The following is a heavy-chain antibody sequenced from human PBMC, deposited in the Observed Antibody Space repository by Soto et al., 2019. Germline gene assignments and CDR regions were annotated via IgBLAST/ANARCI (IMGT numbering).Heavy chain of an antibody. CDR2: ISSSSSYI. Sequence: GGSLRLSCAASGFTFSSYSMNWVRQAPGKGLEWVSSISSSSSYIYYADSVKGRFTISRDNAKNSLYLQMNSLRAEDTAVYYCARDLRLYSGYDYPDYWGQGTLVTVSS. V-gene: IGHV3-21*01. CDR3: ARDLRLYSGYDYPDY. CDR1: GFTFSSYS. D-gene: IGHD5-12*01. J-gene: IGHJ4*02.